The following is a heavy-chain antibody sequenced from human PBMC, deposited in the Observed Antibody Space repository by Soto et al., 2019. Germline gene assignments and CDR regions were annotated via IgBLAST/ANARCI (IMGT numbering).Heavy chain of an antibody. CDR3: ARGVALKLVVHTDTSVKYFFDS. Sequence: QAQLQQWGPGLLKPSETLSLTCAVYGGSFSGYYWTWIRQTPGKGLEWIGEVNHSGSTNYNPSLRSRVTVSADTSKNQCSLRVSSVTAADTAVYYCARGVALKLVVHTDTSVKYFFDSWGQGTLVTVSS. D-gene: IGHD2-8*02. CDR2: VNHSGST. CDR1: GGSFSGYY. V-gene: IGHV4-34*01. J-gene: IGHJ4*02.